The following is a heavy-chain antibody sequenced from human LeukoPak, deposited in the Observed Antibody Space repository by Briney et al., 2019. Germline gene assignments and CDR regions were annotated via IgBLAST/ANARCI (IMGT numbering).Heavy chain of an antibody. CDR2: ISYDGSNK. D-gene: IGHD3-9*01. J-gene: IGHJ4*02. V-gene: IGHV3-30*18. CDR1: GFTFSSYG. Sequence: PGGSLRLSCAASGFTFSSYGMPWVRQAPGKGLEWVAVISYDGSNKYYADSVKGRFTISRDNSKNTLYLQMNSLRAEDTAVYYCAKGYYDILTGYSAVDYWGQGTLVTVSS. CDR3: AKGYYDILTGYSAVDY.